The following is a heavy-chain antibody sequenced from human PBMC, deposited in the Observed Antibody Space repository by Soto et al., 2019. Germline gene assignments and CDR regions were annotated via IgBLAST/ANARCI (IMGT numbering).Heavy chain of an antibody. D-gene: IGHD6-19*01. Sequence: PGGSLRLSCAASGFTFSSYWMSWVRQAPGKGLEWVANIKQDGSEKYYVDSVKGRFTISRDNAKNSLYLQMNSLRAEDTAVYYCARVKEQWLVYFDYWGQGTLVTVSS. V-gene: IGHV3-7*01. CDR3: ARVKEQWLVYFDY. CDR2: IKQDGSEK. CDR1: GFTFSSYW. J-gene: IGHJ4*02.